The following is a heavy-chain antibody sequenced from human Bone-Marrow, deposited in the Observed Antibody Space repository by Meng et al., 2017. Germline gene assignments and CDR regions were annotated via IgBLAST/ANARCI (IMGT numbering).Heavy chain of an antibody. V-gene: IGHV4-39*01. J-gene: IGHJ4*02. CDR1: GGSISSTTYY. Sequence: QVQLQESGPGLLKPSENLSLTCTVSGGSISSTTYYWAWIRQPPGKGLDWIANIYYSGATYYNPSLKSRVTISQDTSKNQFSLSLNSVTAADTAVYYCARWTGGREYLDYWGQGTLVTVSS. CDR3: ARWTGGREYLDY. D-gene: IGHD3/OR15-3a*01. CDR2: IYYSGAT.